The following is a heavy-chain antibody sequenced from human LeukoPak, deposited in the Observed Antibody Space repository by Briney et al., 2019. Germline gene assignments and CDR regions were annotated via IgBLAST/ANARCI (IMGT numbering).Heavy chain of an antibody. Sequence: ASVKVSCKASGYTFTSYGISWVRQAPGQGLEWMGWISAYNGNTNYAQKPQGRVTMTTDTSTSTAYMELRSLRSDDTAVYYCARDTALVGSNNWFDPWGQGTLVTVSS. CDR3: ARDTALVGSNNWFDP. V-gene: IGHV1-18*01. CDR2: ISAYNGNT. D-gene: IGHD3-10*01. J-gene: IGHJ5*02. CDR1: GYTFTSYG.